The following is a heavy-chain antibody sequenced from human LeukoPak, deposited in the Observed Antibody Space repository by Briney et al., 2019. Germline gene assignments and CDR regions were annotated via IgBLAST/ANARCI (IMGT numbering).Heavy chain of an antibody. CDR2: IIPIFGTA. Sequence: SVKLTSKASTRTIRSYALSCVRQAPRQALHSPRRIIPIFGTANYAQKFQGRVTITADESTSTAYMELSSLRSEDTAVYYCASSPTPGSRSGYGMDVWGKGTTVTVSS. CDR1: TRTIRSYA. D-gene: IGHD3-3*01. CDR3: ASSPTPGSRSGYGMDV. V-gene: IGHV1-69*13. J-gene: IGHJ6*04.